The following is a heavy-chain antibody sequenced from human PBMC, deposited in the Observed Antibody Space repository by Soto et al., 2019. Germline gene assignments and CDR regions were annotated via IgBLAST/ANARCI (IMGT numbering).Heavy chain of an antibody. CDR2: ITYDGSNT. D-gene: IGHD6-13*01. Sequence: GGSLRPSCAASGFTFSSYAMHWVRQAPGKGREGVAVITYDGSNTYYADSGKGRFTISRYNSKITLYLQMNSLRAEETAVYYCARDPHSSRGYYYDYYGMDVWGQGTMVTVSS. J-gene: IGHJ6*02. V-gene: IGHV3-30-3*01. CDR1: GFTFSSYA. CDR3: ARDPHSSRGYYYDYYGMDV.